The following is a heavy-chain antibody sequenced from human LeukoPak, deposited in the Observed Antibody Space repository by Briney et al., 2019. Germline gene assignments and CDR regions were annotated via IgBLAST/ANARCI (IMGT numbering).Heavy chain of an antibody. D-gene: IGHD1-26*01. J-gene: IGHJ4*02. CDR2: VFYNGTT. Sequence: PSETLSLTCSVSGASISPYYRVWIRQPPGRGLEWIGYVFYNGTTSYNPSLKSRVTISADTSKNQFSLKMNSVTAADTAVYYCASGNYYQDYWGQGTVVTVSP. CDR1: GASISPYY. V-gene: IGHV4-59*08. CDR3: ASGNYYQDY.